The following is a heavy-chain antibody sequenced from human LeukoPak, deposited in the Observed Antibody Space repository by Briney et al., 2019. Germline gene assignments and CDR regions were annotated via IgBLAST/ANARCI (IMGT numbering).Heavy chain of an antibody. Sequence: GGSLRLSCAASGFTFSSYAMSWVRQAPGKGLEWVSAISGSGGSTYYADSVKGRFTISRDNSKNTLYLQMNSLRAEDTAVYYCAKVMTRTMVRGVPPSDYWGQGTLVTASS. CDR1: GFTFSSYA. CDR3: AKVMTRTMVRGVPPSDY. J-gene: IGHJ4*02. CDR2: ISGSGGST. D-gene: IGHD3-10*01. V-gene: IGHV3-23*01.